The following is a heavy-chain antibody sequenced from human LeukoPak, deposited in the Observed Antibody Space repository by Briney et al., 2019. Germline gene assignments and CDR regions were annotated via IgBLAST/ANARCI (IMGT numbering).Heavy chain of an antibody. Sequence: APVKVSCKASGYSFTGYYIHWVRQAPGQGLEWMGRINTNSGDTNYAQKFQGRVSMTRDTSITTAYMEVSRLTSDDTAVYYCAREAFTAGHFFDFWGQGSLVSVSS. CDR1: GYSFTGYY. CDR3: AREAFTAGHFFDF. J-gene: IGHJ4*02. D-gene: IGHD6-13*01. CDR2: INTNSGDT. V-gene: IGHV1-2*02.